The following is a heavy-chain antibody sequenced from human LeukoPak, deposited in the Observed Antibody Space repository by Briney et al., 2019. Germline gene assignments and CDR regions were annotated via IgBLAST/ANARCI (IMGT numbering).Heavy chain of an antibody. CDR3: VRVVVGDSGWFRDRYFDL. CDR2: INHSGST. J-gene: IGHJ2*01. Sequence: SETLSLTCAVYGGSFSTNYWSWIRQPPGKGLEWIGEINHSGSTNYNPSLESRVTLSVDMSKNQFSLKLSSVTAADTAIYYCVRVVVGDSGWFRDRYFDLWGRGTLVTVSS. CDR1: GGSFSTNY. V-gene: IGHV4-34*01. D-gene: IGHD6-19*01.